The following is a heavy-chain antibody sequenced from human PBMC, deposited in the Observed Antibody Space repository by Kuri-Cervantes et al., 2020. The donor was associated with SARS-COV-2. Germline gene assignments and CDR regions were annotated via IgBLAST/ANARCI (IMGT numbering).Heavy chain of an antibody. V-gene: IGHV3-64*02. CDR3: ARDPYVWGSYAPLDY. CDR2: ISSNGGST. D-gene: IGHD3-16*01. J-gene: IGHJ4*02. CDR1: GFTFSSYA. Sequence: GGSLRLSCAASGFTFSSYAMHWVRQAPGKGLEYVSAISSNGGSTYYADSVKGRFTISRDNSKNTLYLQMGSLRAEDMAVYYCARDPYVWGSYAPLDYWGQGTLVTVSS.